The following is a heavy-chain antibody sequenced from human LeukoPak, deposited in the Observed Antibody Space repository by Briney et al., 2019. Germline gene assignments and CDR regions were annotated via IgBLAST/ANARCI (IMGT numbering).Heavy chain of an antibody. J-gene: IGHJ6*02. CDR2: ISAYNGNT. D-gene: IGHD6-19*01. V-gene: IGHV1-18*01. Sequence: ASVKVSCKAPGYTFTSYGFSWVRPAPGQGLEWMGWISAYNGNTNYAQRLQSRVTMTTDTSTSTAYRELRSLRSDDTAVYYCAYSRGIAVAGPRHYYGMDVWGQGTTVTVSS. CDR1: GYTFTSYG. CDR3: AYSRGIAVAGPRHYYGMDV.